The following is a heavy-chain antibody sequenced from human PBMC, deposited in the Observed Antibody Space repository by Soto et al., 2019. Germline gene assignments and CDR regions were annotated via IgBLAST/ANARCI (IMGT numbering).Heavy chain of an antibody. CDR2: IIPIFGTA. Sequence: SVKVSCKASGGTFSSYAISWVRQAPGQGLEWMGGIIPIFGTANYAQKFQGRVTITADESTSTAYMELSSLRSEDTAVYYCARGAPDRYCGGDCYSTHYFDYWGQGTLVTVSS. CDR1: GGTFSSYA. D-gene: IGHD2-21*02. J-gene: IGHJ4*02. V-gene: IGHV1-69*13. CDR3: ARGAPDRYCGGDCYSTHYFDY.